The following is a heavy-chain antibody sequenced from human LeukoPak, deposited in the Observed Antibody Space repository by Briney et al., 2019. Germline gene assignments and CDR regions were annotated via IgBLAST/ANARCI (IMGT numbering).Heavy chain of an antibody. CDR3: ARRDGYNSFDY. J-gene: IGHJ4*02. CDR1: GGSISIYY. V-gene: IGHV4-59*01. D-gene: IGHD5-24*01. Sequence: SETLSLTCTVSGGSISIYYWSWIRQPPGKGLEWIGYIYNSGSTNYNPSLKSRVTISVDTSKNQFSLNLGSVTAADTAVYYCARRDGYNSFDYWGQGTLVTVSS. CDR2: IYNSGST.